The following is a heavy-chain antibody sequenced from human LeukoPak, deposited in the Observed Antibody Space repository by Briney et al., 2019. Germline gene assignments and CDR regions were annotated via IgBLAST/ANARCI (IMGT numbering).Heavy chain of an antibody. CDR3: ARGLKVGATTYYYYYYYMDV. CDR1: GGSISSYY. Sequence: SSETLSLTCTVSGGSISSYYWSWIRQPAGKGLEWIGRIYTSGSTNYNPSLKSRVTMSVDTSKNQFSLKLSSVTAADTAVYYCARGLKVGATTYYYYYYYMDVWGKGTTVTVSS. CDR2: IYTSGST. V-gene: IGHV4-4*07. D-gene: IGHD1-26*01. J-gene: IGHJ6*03.